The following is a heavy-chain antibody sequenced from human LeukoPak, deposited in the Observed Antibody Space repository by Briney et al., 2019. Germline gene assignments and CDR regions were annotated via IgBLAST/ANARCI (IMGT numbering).Heavy chain of an antibody. J-gene: IGHJ4*02. D-gene: IGHD2-8*01. CDR3: VRDSPYCTDGVCRYYFDY. CDR2: ISSISGTI. Sequence: GSLRLSCAASGFTFRSYSMNWVRQAPGKGLEWVSYISSISGTIYYADSVKGRFTISRDNAKNSVFLQMNSLRAEDTAVYYCVRDSPYCTDGVCRYYFDYWGQGTLVTVSS. CDR1: GFTFRSYS. V-gene: IGHV3-48*01.